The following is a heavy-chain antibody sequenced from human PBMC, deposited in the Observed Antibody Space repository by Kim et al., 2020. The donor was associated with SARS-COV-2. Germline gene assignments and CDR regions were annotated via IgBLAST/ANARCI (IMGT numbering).Heavy chain of an antibody. CDR3: ARVGYCSGGSCYPLWYYYYGMDV. CDR1: GGTFSSYA. CDR2: IIPIFGTA. Sequence: SVKVSCKASGGTFSSYAISWVRQAPGQGLEWMGGIIPIFGTANYAQKFQGRVTITADESTSTAYMELSSLRSEDTAVYYCARVGYCSGGSCYPLWYYYYGMDVWGQGTTVTVSS. J-gene: IGHJ6*02. D-gene: IGHD2-15*01. V-gene: IGHV1-69*13.